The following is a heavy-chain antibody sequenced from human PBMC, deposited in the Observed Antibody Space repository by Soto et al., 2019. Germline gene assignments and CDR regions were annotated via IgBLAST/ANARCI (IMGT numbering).Heavy chain of an antibody. CDR1: GGTFSSCT. Sequence: QVQLVQSGAEVKKPGSSVKVSCKASGGTFSSCTISWVRQAPGQGLEWMGRIIPILGIANYAQKFQGRVTITADKSTSTAYMELSSLRSEDTAVYYCARDRTGAFDYRGQGTLVTDSS. CDR2: IIPILGIA. J-gene: IGHJ4*02. CDR3: ARDRTGAFDY. V-gene: IGHV1-69*08. D-gene: IGHD3-10*01.